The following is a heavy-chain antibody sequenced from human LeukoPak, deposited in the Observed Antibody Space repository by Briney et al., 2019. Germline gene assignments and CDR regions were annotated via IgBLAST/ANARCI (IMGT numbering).Heavy chain of an antibody. J-gene: IGHJ6*04. Sequence: ASVKVSCQVSAYSLTELSIHSGRQAPGNVLEGRGSFDVEHGERRFAQKFQGRVSMIEDTYTNTVYMDLSSLRFEDTAIYYCATRIGYCSTTTCPPLYGMDVWGEGTTVIVSS. V-gene: IGHV1-24*01. CDR1: AYSLTELS. CDR3: ATRIGYCSTTTCPPLYGMDV. D-gene: IGHD2-2*01. CDR2: FDVEHGER.